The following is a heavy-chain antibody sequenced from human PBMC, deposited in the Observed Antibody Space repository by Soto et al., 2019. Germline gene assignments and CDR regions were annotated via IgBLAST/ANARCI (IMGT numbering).Heavy chain of an antibody. J-gene: IGHJ4*02. V-gene: IGHV4-59*08. D-gene: IGHD3-16*02. CDR1: GGYISSYY. CDR3: ARRVDYVWGSYRYSPYFDY. CDR2: IYYSGST. Sequence: SETLSLTCTVSGGYISSYYWSWIRQPPGKGLEWIGYIYYSGSTNYNPSLKSRVTISVDTSKNQFSLKLSSVTAADTAVYYCARRVDYVWGSYRYSPYFDYWGQGTLVTSPQ.